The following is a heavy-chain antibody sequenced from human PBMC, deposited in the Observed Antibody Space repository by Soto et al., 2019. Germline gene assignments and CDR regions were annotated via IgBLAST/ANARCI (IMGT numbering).Heavy chain of an antibody. D-gene: IGHD6-6*01. CDR2: IYQTGST. CDR1: GGSISTINW. Sequence: SETLSLTCAVSGGSISTINWWTWVRQPPGKGLDWIGEIYQTGSTSYDPSLESRVTISIDKSKNQFSLKLRSVTAADTAVYYCARVSSSSAFGMDVWGQGTTVTVSS. J-gene: IGHJ6*02. V-gene: IGHV4-4*02. CDR3: ARVSSSSAFGMDV.